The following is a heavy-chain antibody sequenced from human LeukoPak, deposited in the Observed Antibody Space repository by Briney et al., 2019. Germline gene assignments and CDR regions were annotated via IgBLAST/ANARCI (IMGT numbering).Heavy chain of an antibody. CDR2: ISGSGGST. CDR3: AKYSGSYFYGMDV. Sequence: PGGSLSLSCAASGFTFSSYAMSWVRQAPGKGLEWVSGISGSGGSTYYADSVKGRFTISKDNSKNTLYLQMNSLRAEDTAVYYCAKYSGSYFYGMDVWGQGTTVTVSS. V-gene: IGHV3-23*01. CDR1: GFTFSSYA. D-gene: IGHD1-26*01. J-gene: IGHJ6*02.